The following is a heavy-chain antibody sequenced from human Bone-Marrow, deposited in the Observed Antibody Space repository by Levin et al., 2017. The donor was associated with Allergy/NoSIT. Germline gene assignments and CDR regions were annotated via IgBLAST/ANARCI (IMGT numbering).Heavy chain of an antibody. CDR3: TAALNCGGDCSWY. CDR1: GFTFTNAW. V-gene: IGHV3-15*01. Sequence: GGSLRLSCAASGFTFTNAWMSWVRQAPGKGLDWVGRIKSKTDGGAIDYAAPVKGRFTISRDDSKNMLYLQMNSLKTEDTAVYYCTAALNCGGDCSWYWGQGALVTVSS. D-gene: IGHD2-21*02. CDR2: IKSKTDGGAI. J-gene: IGHJ4*02.